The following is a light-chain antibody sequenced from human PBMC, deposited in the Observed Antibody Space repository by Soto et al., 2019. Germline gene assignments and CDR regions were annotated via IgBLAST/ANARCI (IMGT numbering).Light chain of an antibody. Sequence: QSALTQPPSASGSPGQSVTISCTGTSSGIGGYNYVSWYQHHPGKAPELIIYEVNKRPSGVPDRFSGSKSGNTASLTVSRLQTEDEADYYCSSYAGSNNFVFGTGTKVTVL. CDR2: EVN. V-gene: IGLV2-8*01. CDR3: SSYAGSNNFV. J-gene: IGLJ1*01. CDR1: SSGIGGYNY.